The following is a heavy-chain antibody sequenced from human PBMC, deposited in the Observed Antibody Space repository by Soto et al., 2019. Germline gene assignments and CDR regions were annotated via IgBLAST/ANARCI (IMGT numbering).Heavy chain of an antibody. D-gene: IGHD3-10*01. CDR1: GFTFSSFA. V-gene: IGHV3-23*01. CDR3: AKVDGFLWFELDS. CDR2: ISASGDGT. J-gene: IGHJ4*02. Sequence: ESGGGLVQPGGSLRLSCAASGFTFSSFAMSWVRQAPGKGLEWVSAISASGDGTYYADSVKGRFTISRDNSKNTLYLQRSSLGAEDTAVYYCAKVDGFLWFELDSWGQGTLVTVSS.